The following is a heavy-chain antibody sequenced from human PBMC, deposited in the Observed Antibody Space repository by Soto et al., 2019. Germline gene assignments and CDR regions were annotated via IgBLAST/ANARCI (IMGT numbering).Heavy chain of an antibody. CDR2: ISGSGDST. CDR3: AKEDLQSQYFDS. Sequence: GGSVSLSCXASGFTFNSYAMSWVRQAPGKGLELVSAISGSGDSTSYSDSVKGRFTIAGDNSKHTRYLQMNSLRADDTAVYYCAKEDLQSQYFDSSGQGPLVTVS. V-gene: IGHV3-23*01. J-gene: IGHJ4*02. CDR1: GFTFNSYA.